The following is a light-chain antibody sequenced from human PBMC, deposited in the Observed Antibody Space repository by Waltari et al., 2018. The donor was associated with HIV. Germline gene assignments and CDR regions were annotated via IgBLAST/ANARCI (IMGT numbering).Light chain of an antibody. CDR1: SSSIGKNF. CDR2: YTK. J-gene: IGLJ2*01. V-gene: IGLV1-51*01. CDR3: GTWDSSLNAGV. Sequence: QSVLTQPPSVSASPGQKVTISCSGSSSSIGKNFVSWFQLLPGTAPKLLIYYTKKGPAGSPDRFAGSKSGTSAALGITALQTGDEADYYCGTWDSSLNAGVFGGGTKVTVL.